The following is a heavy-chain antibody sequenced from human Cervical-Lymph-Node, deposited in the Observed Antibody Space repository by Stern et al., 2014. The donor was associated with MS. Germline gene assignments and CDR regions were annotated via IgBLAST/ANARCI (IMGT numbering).Heavy chain of an antibody. CDR2: ISSSSSAI. CDR1: GFIFSGYS. Sequence: EVQLVESGGGLGQPGGSLRLSCAASGFIFSGYSMNWVRQAPGQGLEWVSYISSSSSAIYYADSVKGRFTISRDNAKNSLYLQMSSLRAEDTAVYYCARYRGPGYSSYWSPYFDSWGQGTLVTVSS. D-gene: IGHD6-13*01. CDR3: ARYRGPGYSSYWSPYFDS. V-gene: IGHV3-48*01. J-gene: IGHJ4*02.